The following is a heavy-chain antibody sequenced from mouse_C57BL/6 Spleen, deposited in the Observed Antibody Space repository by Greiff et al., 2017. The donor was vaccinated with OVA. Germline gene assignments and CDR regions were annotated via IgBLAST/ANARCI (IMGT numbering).Heavy chain of an antibody. V-gene: IGHV1-82*01. J-gene: IGHJ4*01. Sequence: QVQLKQSGPELVKPGASVKISCKASGYAFSSSWMNWVKQRPGKGLEWIGRIYPGDGDTNYNGKFKGKATLTADKSSSTAYMQLSSLTSEDSAVYFCARAIYDGYYPRAMDYWGQGTSVTVSS. CDR1: GYAFSSSW. D-gene: IGHD2-3*01. CDR2: IYPGDGDT. CDR3: ARAIYDGYYPRAMDY.